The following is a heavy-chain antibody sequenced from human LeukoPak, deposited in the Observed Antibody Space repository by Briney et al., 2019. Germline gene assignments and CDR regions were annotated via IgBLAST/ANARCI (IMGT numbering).Heavy chain of an antibody. CDR1: GFTFSSYS. V-gene: IGHV3-21*01. J-gene: IGHJ3*02. D-gene: IGHD3-3*01. Sequence: GRSLRLSCAASGFTFSSYSMNWVRQAPGKGLEWVSSISSSSSYIYYADSVKGRFTISRDNAKNSLYLQMNSLRAEDTAVYYCARDRDGFLAFDIWGQGTMVTVSS. CDR2: ISSSSSYI. CDR3: ARDRDGFLAFDI.